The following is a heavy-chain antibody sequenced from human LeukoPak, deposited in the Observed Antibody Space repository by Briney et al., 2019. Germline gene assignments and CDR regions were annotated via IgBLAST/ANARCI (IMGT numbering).Heavy chain of an antibody. D-gene: IGHD1-26*01. CDR1: GYTFTNNY. J-gene: IGHJ5*02. CDR2: INPSGDNT. CDR3: ARDNSLGADSWWFDP. Sequence: GTSVKVSCKASGYTFTNNYMHWVRQAPGQGLEWMGIINPSGDNTWYAQKFQGRVTMTRDMATSTDYMEVSSLRSEDTAVYYCARDNSLGADSWWFDPWGQGTLVTVSS. V-gene: IGHV1-46*01.